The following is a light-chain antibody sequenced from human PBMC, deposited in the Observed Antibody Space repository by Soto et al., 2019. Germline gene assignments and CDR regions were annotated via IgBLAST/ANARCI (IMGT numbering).Light chain of an antibody. Sequence: EIVMTQSPATLSVSPGERATLSCRASQSVSSNLAWYQQKPGQAPRLIIYGASTRATGIPARFSGSGSGTEFTLTISSLQSEDFAVYYCQQYNNWPPRFGGGTKVEIK. CDR3: QQYNNWPPR. V-gene: IGKV3-15*01. CDR2: GAS. CDR1: QSVSSN. J-gene: IGKJ4*01.